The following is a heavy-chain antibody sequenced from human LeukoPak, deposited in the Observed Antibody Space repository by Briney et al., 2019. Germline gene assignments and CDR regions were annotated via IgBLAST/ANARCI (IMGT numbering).Heavy chain of an antibody. CDR2: ITSKTHGGAA. J-gene: IGHJ4*02. V-gene: IGHV3-15*01. Sequence: GGSLRLSCAASGLTVTNAYMSWVRLAPGRGLEWVGHITSKTHGGAADYAAPVKGRFTISRDDSRNMVYLQMNSLKTEDTAIYYCTTSYSSGWTGIFDHWGQGALVIVSP. CDR1: GLTVTNAY. CDR3: TTSYSSGWTGIFDH. D-gene: IGHD6-19*01.